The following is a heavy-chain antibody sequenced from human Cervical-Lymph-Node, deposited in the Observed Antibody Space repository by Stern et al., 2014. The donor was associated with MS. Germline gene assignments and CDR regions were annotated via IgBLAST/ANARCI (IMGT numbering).Heavy chain of an antibody. CDR2: ISGDNGQT. Sequence: QVQLVQSGGEVKKPGASVKVSCKASGYSFSRFGITWVRQAPGQGLEWIGWISGDNGQTNYAQRLRGRVTMSTDTSTSTAYMEVRSLTSDDTAVYYCARDAGAAADYWGQGTLVTVSS. CDR1: GYSFSRFG. V-gene: IGHV1-18*01. J-gene: IGHJ4*02. D-gene: IGHD1-26*01. CDR3: ARDAGAAADY.